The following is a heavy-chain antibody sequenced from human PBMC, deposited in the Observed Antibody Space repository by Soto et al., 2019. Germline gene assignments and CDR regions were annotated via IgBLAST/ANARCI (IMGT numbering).Heavy chain of an antibody. D-gene: IGHD6-13*01. Sequence: EVQLVESGGGLVQPGRSLRLSCAASGFTFDDYAMHWVRQAPGKGREWVSGISWNSGSIGYAESVKCRFTISRDNAKNSLYLQMNSLRAEDTALYYCAKDISHSSSWPLLDYWGQGTLVTVSS. CDR3: AKDISHSSSWPLLDY. CDR2: ISWNSGSI. V-gene: IGHV3-9*01. CDR1: GFTFDDYA. J-gene: IGHJ4*02.